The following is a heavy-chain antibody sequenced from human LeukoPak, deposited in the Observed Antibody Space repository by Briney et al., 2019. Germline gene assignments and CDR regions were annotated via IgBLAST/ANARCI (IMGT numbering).Heavy chain of an antibody. D-gene: IGHD3-22*01. J-gene: IGHJ4*02. CDR2: INTSGGST. CDR1: GFTFSSFA. CDR3: AIMHPYYDGNGYWVQ. Sequence: GESLRLSCAASGFTFSSFAMSWVRQAPGKGLEWVSGINTSGGSTAYADSVKGRFTISRDNPRNTLYMQMNSLRAEDTALYYCAIMHPYYDGNGYWVQWGQGTLVTVSS. V-gene: IGHV3-23*01.